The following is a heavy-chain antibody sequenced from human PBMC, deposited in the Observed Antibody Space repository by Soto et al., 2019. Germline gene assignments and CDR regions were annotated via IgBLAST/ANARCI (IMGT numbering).Heavy chain of an antibody. J-gene: IGHJ4*02. CDR1: GGTFSSYA. V-gene: IGHV1-69*13. D-gene: IGHD2-15*01. CDR3: ASRQAQGYCSGGSCYHRFDY. CDR2: IIPIFGTA. Sequence: SVKVSCKASGGTFSSYAISWVRQAPGQGLGWMGGIIPIFGTANYAQKFQGRVTITADESTSTAYMELSSLRSEDTAVYYCASRQAQGYCSGGSCYHRFDYWGQGTLVTVSS.